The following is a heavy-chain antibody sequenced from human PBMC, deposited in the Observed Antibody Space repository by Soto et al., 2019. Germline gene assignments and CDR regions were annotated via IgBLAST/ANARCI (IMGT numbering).Heavy chain of an antibody. CDR2: IYSGGST. V-gene: IGHV3-66*01. J-gene: IGHJ5*02. D-gene: IGHD6-6*01. CDR3: AREWGAARRWFDP. Sequence: GGSLRLSCAASGFTVSSNYMSWVRQAPGKGLEWVSVIYSGGSTYYADSVKGRFTISRDNSKNTLYLQMNSLRAEDTAVYYCAREWGAARRWFDPWGQGTLVTVSS. CDR1: GFTVSSNY.